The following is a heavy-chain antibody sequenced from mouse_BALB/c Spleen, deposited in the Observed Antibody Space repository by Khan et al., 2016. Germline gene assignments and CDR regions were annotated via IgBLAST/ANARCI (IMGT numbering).Heavy chain of an antibody. CDR3: ARDGGGYYAMDY. CDR2: IWGDGTT. Sequence: VQLQESGPGLVAPSQSLSITCTVSGFSLIAYGVNWVRQPPGKSLEWLGMIWGDGTTDYNSALKSRLNITKDNSKSQVFLKMNSLQTDDTARYYCARDGGGYYAMDYSGQGTSVTVSS. CDR1: GFSLIAYG. D-gene: IGHD1-1*02. V-gene: IGHV2-6-7*01. J-gene: IGHJ4*01.